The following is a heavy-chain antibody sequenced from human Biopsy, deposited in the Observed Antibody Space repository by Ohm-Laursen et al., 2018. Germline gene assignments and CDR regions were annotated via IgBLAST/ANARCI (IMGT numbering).Heavy chain of an antibody. CDR2: ISHTGYT. D-gene: IGHD5-12*01. J-gene: IGHJ4*02. V-gene: IGHV4-59*01. Sequence: GTLSLTCSVSGASIKSFYWSWIRQSPGKGLQWIAFISHTGYTSYNPSLKSRVTISVDTSRNHFSLRLSSLTAADTAVYYCARLGSGDYFPTFFDFWGQGALVTVSS. CDR3: ARLGSGDYFPTFFDF. CDR1: GASIKSFY.